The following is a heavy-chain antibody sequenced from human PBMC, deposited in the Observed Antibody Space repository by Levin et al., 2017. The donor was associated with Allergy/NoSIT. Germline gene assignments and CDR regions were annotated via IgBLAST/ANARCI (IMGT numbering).Heavy chain of an antibody. D-gene: IGHD3-10*01. Sequence: GESLKISCKASXXXXTXXKMQWGQQGREQGLEWMGIINCSGGSTSYAQKFQGRVTMTRDTSTSTVYMELSSLRSEDTAVYYCARAKYYYGSGSPDNWFDPWGQGTLVTVSS. CDR2: INCSGGST. V-gene: IGHV1-46*01. J-gene: IGHJ5*02. CDR1: XXXXTXXK. CDR3: ARAKYYYGSGSPDNWFDP.